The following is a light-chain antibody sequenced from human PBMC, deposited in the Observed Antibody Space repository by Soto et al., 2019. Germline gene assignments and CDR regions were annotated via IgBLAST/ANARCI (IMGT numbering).Light chain of an antibody. CDR1: QSVSSN. V-gene: IGKV3-15*01. CDR3: QQRQYWPPIT. Sequence: EIVMAQSPATLSVSPGERATLSCRASQSVSSNLAWYQQKPGQAPRLLIYGASTRATGIPARFSGSGSGTEFTLTISSLEPEDFAIYYCQQRQYWPPITFGQGTRLEIK. CDR2: GAS. J-gene: IGKJ5*01.